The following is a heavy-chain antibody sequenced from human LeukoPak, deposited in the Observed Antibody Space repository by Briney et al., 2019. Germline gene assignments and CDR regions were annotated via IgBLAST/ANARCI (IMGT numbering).Heavy chain of an antibody. CDR3: AREAGSYDRSGYYSSYYSFDY. CDR1: GDSINSGNNY. Sequence: SETLSLTCTVSGDSINSGNNYWSWIRQPAGKGPEWIGHIYSSGTTNYNPSLKSRVTMSVDTSKNQFSLKLTSVTAADTAVYYCAREAGSYDRSGYYSSYYSFDYWGQGTLVTVSS. D-gene: IGHD3-22*01. CDR2: IYSSGTT. V-gene: IGHV4-61*09. J-gene: IGHJ4*02.